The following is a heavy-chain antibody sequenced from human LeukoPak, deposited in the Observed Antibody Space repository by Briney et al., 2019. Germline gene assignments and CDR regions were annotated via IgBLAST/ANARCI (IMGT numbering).Heavy chain of an antibody. CDR2: ISYDGSSK. J-gene: IGHJ6*03. CDR3: ARGGSGSYYYYFYYMDV. D-gene: IGHD3-10*01. CDR1: GFTFSSHA. V-gene: IGHV3-30-3*01. Sequence: GGSLRLSCAASGFTFSSHAMHWVRQAPDKGLEWVALISYDGSSKYYADSVKGRFTISRDNSKNTLYLQMNSLRAEDTAVYYCARGGSGSYYYYFYYMDVWGKGTTVTVSS.